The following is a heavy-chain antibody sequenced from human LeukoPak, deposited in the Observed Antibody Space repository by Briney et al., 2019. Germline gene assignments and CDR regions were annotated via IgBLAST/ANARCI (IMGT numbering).Heavy chain of an antibody. Sequence: PSETLSLTCAVYGGSFSGYYWSWVRQPPGKGLEWIGEISHSGSTYYNPSLKSRVTVSVDTSKNQFSLRLSSVTAADTAVYYCARMPGGGSYSAADYWGQGTQVTVSS. V-gene: IGHV4-34*01. CDR3: ARMPGGGSYSAADY. D-gene: IGHD1-26*01. J-gene: IGHJ4*02. CDR2: ISHSGST. CDR1: GGSFSGYY.